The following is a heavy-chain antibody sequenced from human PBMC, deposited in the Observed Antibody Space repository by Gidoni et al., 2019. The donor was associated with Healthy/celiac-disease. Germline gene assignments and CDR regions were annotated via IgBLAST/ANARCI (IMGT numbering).Heavy chain of an antibody. Sequence: EVQLVESGGGLVQPGGSLRLSCAASGFTFSSYSMNWVRQAPGKGLASVSYISSSSSTIYYADSVKGRFTISRDNAKNSRYLQMNSLRAEDTAVYYCAREPTDYDFWSGLGYYFDYWGQGTLVTVSS. CDR1: GFTFSSYS. D-gene: IGHD3-3*01. J-gene: IGHJ4*02. CDR2: ISSSSSTI. V-gene: IGHV3-48*01. CDR3: AREPTDYDFWSGLGYYFDY.